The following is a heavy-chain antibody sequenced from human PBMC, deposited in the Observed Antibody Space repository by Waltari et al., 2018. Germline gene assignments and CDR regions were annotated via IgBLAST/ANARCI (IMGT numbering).Heavy chain of an antibody. CDR1: GGSISSGSYY. Sequence: QLQLQESGPGLVKPSETLSLTYTVSGGSISSGSYYWGWIRQPPGKGLESIGYISYSGTTYYNLSLKSRFTMSVDTSRDQYSRSLRSVAAADTAVYYCARYYGNGEGWLDPWGQGTLVTVSS. J-gene: IGHJ5*02. D-gene: IGHD3-3*01. CDR2: ISYSGTT. V-gene: IGHV4-39*07. CDR3: ARYYGNGEGWLDP.